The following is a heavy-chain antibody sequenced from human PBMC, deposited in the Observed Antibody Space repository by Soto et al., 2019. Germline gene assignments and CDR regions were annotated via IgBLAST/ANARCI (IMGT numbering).Heavy chain of an antibody. Sequence: QVQLVESGGGVVQPGRSLRLSCAASGFNFSSYVMHWVRQAPGKGLEWVAVIWYDGGNKYYPDSVKGRFTISRDNSKNTLDLQMNSLRAEDTAVYYCARDGQWLPRDGLRSSYYFDYWGQGTLVTVSS. CDR2: IWYDGGNK. CDR3: ARDGQWLPRDGLRSSYYFDY. D-gene: IGHD6-19*01. CDR1: GFNFSSYV. J-gene: IGHJ4*02. V-gene: IGHV3-33*01.